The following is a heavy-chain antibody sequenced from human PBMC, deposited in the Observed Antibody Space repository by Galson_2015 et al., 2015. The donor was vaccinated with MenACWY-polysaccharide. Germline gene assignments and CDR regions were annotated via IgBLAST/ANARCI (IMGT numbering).Heavy chain of an antibody. CDR2: IYWDDDK. Sequence: PALVKPTQAVALTCTFSGFSLTTSGVGVGWIRQTPGKALEGLALIYWDDDKRYNPFLQSRLVVSKDTSRNQVVLIMTNMGPEDTATYYCAHRRPGCTTNWNVGVFDYWGLGALVTVSS. CDR1: GFSLTTSGVG. V-gene: IGHV2-5*02. J-gene: IGHJ4*02. CDR3: AHRRPGCTTNWNVGVFDY. D-gene: IGHD1-1*01.